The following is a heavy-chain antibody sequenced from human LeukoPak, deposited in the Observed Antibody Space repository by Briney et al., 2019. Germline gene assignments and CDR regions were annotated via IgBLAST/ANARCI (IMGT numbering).Heavy chain of an antibody. V-gene: IGHV4-34*01. CDR3: ARVSGDSSGYYFDY. CDR1: GGSFSDYF. CDR2: INHTGST. Sequence: SETLSLTCAVYGGSFSDYFWSWIRQPPGKGLEWIGEINHTGSTNYNPSLQSRVTISVDTSKNQFSLKLSSVTAADTAVYYCARVSGDSSGYYFDYWGQGTLVTVSS. J-gene: IGHJ4*02. D-gene: IGHD3-22*01.